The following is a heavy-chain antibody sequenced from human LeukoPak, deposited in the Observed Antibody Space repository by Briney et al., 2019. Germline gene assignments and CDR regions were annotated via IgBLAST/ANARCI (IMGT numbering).Heavy chain of an antibody. D-gene: IGHD3-9*01. CDR1: GGSFSGYY. CDR2: IYTSGST. Sequence: SETLSLTCAVYGGSFSGYYWSWIRQPAGKGLEWIGRIYTSGSTNYNPSLKSRVTISVDTSKNQFSLKLSSVTAADTAVYYCARDSPDWLFPDYWGQGTLVTVSS. J-gene: IGHJ4*02. CDR3: ARDSPDWLFPDY. V-gene: IGHV4-4*07.